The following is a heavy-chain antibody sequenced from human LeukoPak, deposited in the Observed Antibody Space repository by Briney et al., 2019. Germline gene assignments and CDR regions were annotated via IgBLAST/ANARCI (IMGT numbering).Heavy chain of an antibody. CDR2: ISSRGTYI. D-gene: IGHD2-2*01. CDR3: ARVSHCSSTSCYDDAFDI. J-gene: IGHJ3*02. CDR1: GFTFSSYS. Sequence: GGSLRLSCAASGFTFSSYSVNWVRQAPGKGLEWVSCISSRGTYIYYADSVKGRFTISRDNTKNSLYLQMNSLRAEDTAVYYCARVSHCSSTSCYDDAFDIWGQGTMVTVSS. V-gene: IGHV3-21*01.